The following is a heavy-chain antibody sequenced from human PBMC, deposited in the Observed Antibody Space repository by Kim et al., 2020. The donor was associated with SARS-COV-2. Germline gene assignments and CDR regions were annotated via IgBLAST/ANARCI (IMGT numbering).Heavy chain of an antibody. J-gene: IGHJ4*02. V-gene: IGHV3-21*01. CDR1: GFTFSSYS. Sequence: GGSLRLSCAASGFTFSSYSMNWVRQAPGKGLEWVSSISSSSSYIYYADSVKGRFTISRDNAKNSLYLQMNSLRAEDTAVYYCAQEESADYYGSGILDYWGQGTLVTVSS. CDR2: ISSSSSYI. CDR3: AQEESADYYGSGILDY. D-gene: IGHD3-10*01.